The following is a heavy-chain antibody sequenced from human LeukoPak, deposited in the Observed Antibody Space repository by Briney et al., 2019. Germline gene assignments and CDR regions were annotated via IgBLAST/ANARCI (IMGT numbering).Heavy chain of an antibody. CDR2: IYYSGNT. J-gene: IGHJ4*02. Sequence: SETLSLTCTVSGGSISSYYWSWIRQPPGKGLEWIGYIYYSGNTNNNPSLKSRVTISVDTSKNQFSLKLASVTAADTAVYYCARGDGYDWGLDYWGQGT. CDR3: ARGDGYDWGLDY. CDR1: GGSISSYY. V-gene: IGHV4-59*01. D-gene: IGHD5-24*01.